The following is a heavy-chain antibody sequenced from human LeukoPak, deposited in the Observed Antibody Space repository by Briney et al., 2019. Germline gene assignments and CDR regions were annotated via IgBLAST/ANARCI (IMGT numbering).Heavy chain of an antibody. J-gene: IGHJ4*02. CDR1: GFTVNSKY. D-gene: IGHD4-17*01. V-gene: IGHV3-74*01. CDR2: INTDGSST. CDR3: ARLPYGDYHFDY. Sequence: GGSLRLSCAASGFTVNSKYMSWVRQAPGTGLEWVSRINTDGSSTSYADSVKGRFTISRDNPKNTLYLQMNSLRAEDTAVYYCARLPYGDYHFDYWGQGTLVTASS.